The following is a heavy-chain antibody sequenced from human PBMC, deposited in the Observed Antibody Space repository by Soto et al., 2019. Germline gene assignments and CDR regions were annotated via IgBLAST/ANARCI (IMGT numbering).Heavy chain of an antibody. CDR1: GYIFTSYD. Sequence: ASVKVSCKASGYIFTSYDVNWVRQAPGQGLEWMGWMNPNSGNTGYVQKFQGRVTITADESTSTAYMELSSLRSEDTAVYYCARDQSYDSSGGDAFXIWGQGTMVTVSS. V-gene: IGHV1-8*01. D-gene: IGHD3-22*01. CDR2: MNPNSGNT. J-gene: IGHJ3*02. CDR3: ARDQSYDSSGGDAFXI.